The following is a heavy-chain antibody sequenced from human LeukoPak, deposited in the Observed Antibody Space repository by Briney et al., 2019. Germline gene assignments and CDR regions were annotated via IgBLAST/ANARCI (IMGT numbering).Heavy chain of an antibody. CDR2: IYYSGST. D-gene: IGHD1-26*01. Sequence: PSETLSLTCTVSGGSISSSSYYWGWIRQPPGKGLEWIGSIYYSGSTYYNPSLRSRVTISVDTSKNQFSLKLSSVTAADTAVYYCARLAWDNWFDPWGQGTLVTVSS. CDR3: ARLAWDNWFDP. J-gene: IGHJ5*02. CDR1: GGSISSSSYY. V-gene: IGHV4-39*01.